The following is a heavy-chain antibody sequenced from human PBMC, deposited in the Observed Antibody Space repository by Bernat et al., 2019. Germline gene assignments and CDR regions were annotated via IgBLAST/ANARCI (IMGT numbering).Heavy chain of an antibody. J-gene: IGHJ2*01. D-gene: IGHD4-17*01. V-gene: IGHV3-23*01. CDR3: ARGDYGDYVGWYFDL. CDR2: ISGGDANT. Sequence: EVQLLESGGGLVQPGGSLRLSCAASGFTFSSYAMSWVRQAPGKGLEWVSGISGGDANTYHADSVKGRVTVSRDNSRNTLYLQMNSLRAEDTAIYYCARGDYGDYVGWYFDLWGRGTLVTVSS. CDR1: GFTFSSYA.